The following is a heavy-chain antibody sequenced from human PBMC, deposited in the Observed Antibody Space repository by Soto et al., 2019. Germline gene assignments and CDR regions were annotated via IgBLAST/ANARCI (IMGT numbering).Heavy chain of an antibody. J-gene: IGHJ5*02. Sequence: GPRLVNPTQTLTLTCTFSGFSLSTIGMCVSWIRQPPGKALEWLALIDWDDDKYYSTSLKTRLTISKDTSKNQVVLTMTNMDPVDTATYSCARTQYAKGNWFDPWGQGTLVTVSS. CDR3: ARTQYAKGNWFDP. CDR1: GFSLSTIGMC. D-gene: IGHD2-2*01. CDR2: IDWDDDK. V-gene: IGHV2-70*01.